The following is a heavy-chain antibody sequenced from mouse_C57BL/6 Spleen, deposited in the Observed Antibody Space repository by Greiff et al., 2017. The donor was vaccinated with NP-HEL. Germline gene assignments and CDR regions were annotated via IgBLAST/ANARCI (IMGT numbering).Heavy chain of an antibody. D-gene: IGHD5-1-1*01. CDR2: IYPGDGDT. CDR1: GYAFSSSW. J-gene: IGHJ4*01. Sequence: VKLMESGPELVKPGASVKISCKASGYAFSSSWMNWVKQRPGQGLEWIGRIYPGDGDTNYNGKFKGKATLTADKSSSTAYMQLSSLTSEDSAVYLCAGEPYPYYAMEYWGKGTSVTVSS. V-gene: IGHV1-82*01. CDR3: AGEPYPYYAMEY.